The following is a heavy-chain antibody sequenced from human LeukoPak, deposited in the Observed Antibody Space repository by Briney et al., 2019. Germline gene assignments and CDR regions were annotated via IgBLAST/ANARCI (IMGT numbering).Heavy chain of an antibody. CDR3: ARAGHYYDSSGLDY. CDR1: GGSNSSYY. J-gene: IGHJ4*02. V-gene: IGHV4-59*01. CDR2: IYYSGST. D-gene: IGHD3-22*01. Sequence: SETLSLTCTVSGGSNSSYYWSWIRQPPGKGLEWIGYIYYSGSTNYNPSLKSRVTISVDTSKNQFSLKLSSVTAADTAVYYCARAGHYYDSSGLDYWGQGTLVTVSS.